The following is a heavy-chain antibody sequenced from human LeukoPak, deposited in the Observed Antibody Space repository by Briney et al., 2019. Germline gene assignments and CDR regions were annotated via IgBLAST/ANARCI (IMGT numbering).Heavy chain of an antibody. J-gene: IGHJ4*02. Sequence: SETLSLTCTVSGYSISSGYYWGWIRQPAGKGLEWIGRIYTSGSTNYNPSLKSRVTMSVDTSKNQFSLKLSSVTAADTAVYYCARGRRDGYNLEYFDNWGQGTLVTVSS. CDR2: IYTSGST. V-gene: IGHV4-4*07. CDR3: ARGRRDGYNLEYFDN. D-gene: IGHD5-24*01. CDR1: GYSISSGYY.